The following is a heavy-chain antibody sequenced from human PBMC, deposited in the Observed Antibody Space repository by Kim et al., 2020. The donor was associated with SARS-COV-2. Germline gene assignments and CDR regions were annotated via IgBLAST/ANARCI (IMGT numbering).Heavy chain of an antibody. Sequence: SETLSLTCAVYGGSFSAYYWSWIRQPPGKGLEWIGEINHSGSTNYNQSLKSRVTISVDTSKNQFSLKLSSVTAADTAVYYCARGPERCSTTSCYGDYFDYWGQGTLVTVSS. D-gene: IGHD2-2*01. V-gene: IGHV4-34*01. J-gene: IGHJ4*02. CDR2: INHSGST. CDR3: ARGPERCSTTSCYGDYFDY. CDR1: GGSFSAYY.